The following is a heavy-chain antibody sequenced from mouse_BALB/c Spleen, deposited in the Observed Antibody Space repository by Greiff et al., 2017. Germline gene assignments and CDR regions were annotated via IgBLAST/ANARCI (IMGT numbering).Heavy chain of an antibody. CDR2: ILPGSGST. Sequence: VQLQQSGAELMKPGASVKISCKATGYTFSSYWIEWVKQRPGHGLEWIGEILPGSGSTNYNEKFKGKATFTADTSSNTAYMQLSSLTSEDSAVYYCARIGYYGSSYRYFDVWGAGTTVTVSS. CDR3: ARIGYYGSSYRYFDV. V-gene: IGHV1-9*01. CDR1: GYTFSSYW. J-gene: IGHJ1*01. D-gene: IGHD1-1*01.